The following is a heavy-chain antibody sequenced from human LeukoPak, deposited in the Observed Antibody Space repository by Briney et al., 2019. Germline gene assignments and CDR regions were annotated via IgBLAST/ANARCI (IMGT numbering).Heavy chain of an antibody. CDR2: IYYSGST. V-gene: IGHV4-59*01. CDR1: GGSISSYY. Sequence: SETLSLTCTVSGGSISSYYWSWIRQPPGKGLEWIGYIYYSGSTKYNPSLKSRVSISVDTSKNQFSLKLSSVTAADTAVYYCARGLRSRDGYNYDYFDDWGQGTLVTVSS. CDR3: ARGLRSRDGYNYDYFDD. D-gene: IGHD5-24*01. J-gene: IGHJ4*02.